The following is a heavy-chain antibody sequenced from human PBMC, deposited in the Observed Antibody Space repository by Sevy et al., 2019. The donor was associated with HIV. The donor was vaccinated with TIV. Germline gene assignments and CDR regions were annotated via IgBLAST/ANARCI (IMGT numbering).Heavy chain of an antibody. CDR2: ISPSGGST. J-gene: IGHJ4*02. CDR1: GFTFISYA. Sequence: GGSLRLSCAASGFTFISYAMTWVRQAPGKGLEWVSAISPSGGSTYYADSVKGRFTISRDNSKNTVELQMKSLRVEDMALYYCAKERISGYYWGQGILVTVSS. D-gene: IGHD3-22*01. V-gene: IGHV3-23*01. CDR3: AKERISGYY.